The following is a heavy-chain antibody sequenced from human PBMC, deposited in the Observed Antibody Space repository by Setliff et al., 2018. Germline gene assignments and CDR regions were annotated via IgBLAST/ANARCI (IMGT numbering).Heavy chain of an antibody. D-gene: IGHD5-12*01. CDR1: GGSISGYY. Sequence: SETLSLTCTVSGGSISGYYWSWIRQPQGKGLEWIGNIYYTGSPSYSPSLRSRGTISVDTSKNKFSLSLSSVTAADTAVYYCARGGYNGYAVFDDWGQGALVTVSS. J-gene: IGHJ4*02. V-gene: IGHV4-59*01. CDR3: ARGGYNGYAVFDD. CDR2: IYYTGSP.